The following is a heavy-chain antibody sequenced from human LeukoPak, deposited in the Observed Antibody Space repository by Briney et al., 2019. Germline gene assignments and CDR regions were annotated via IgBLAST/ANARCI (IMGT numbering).Heavy chain of an antibody. V-gene: IGHV3-21*04. D-gene: IGHD5-24*01. CDR3: ARVATLHSFYMDV. J-gene: IGHJ6*03. CDR2: ISSSSSYI. Sequence: GGSLRLSCAASGFTFSSYSMNWVRQAPGKGLEWVSSISSSSSYIYYADSVKGRFTVSRDNSRDTLYVQMNSLRDEDTALYFCARVATLHSFYMDVWGKGTTVTISS. CDR1: GFTFSSYS.